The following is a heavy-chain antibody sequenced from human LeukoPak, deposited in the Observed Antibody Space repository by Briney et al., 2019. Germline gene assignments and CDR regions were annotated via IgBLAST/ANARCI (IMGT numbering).Heavy chain of an antibody. D-gene: IGHD3-10*01. CDR1: GFTFGSYA. CDR3: ANRGRTDVGSYYFDS. J-gene: IGHJ4*02. V-gene: IGHV3-23*03. CDR2: IKTDSSGT. Sequence: GGSLRLSCAASGFTFGSYAMSWIRQAPGKGLEWVSLIKTDSSGTYYADSVRGRFIVSRDNSNNMLYLQMNRLTADDTAIYYCANRGRTDVGSYYFDSWGQGTLVTVSS.